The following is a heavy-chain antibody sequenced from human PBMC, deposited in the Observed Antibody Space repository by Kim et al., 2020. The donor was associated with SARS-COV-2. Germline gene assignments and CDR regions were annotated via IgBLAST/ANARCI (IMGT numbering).Heavy chain of an antibody. CDR1: GDSVSSNSAA. CDR3: ARRQQLVAAFDR. Sequence: SQTLSLTCAISGDSVSSNSAAWNWIRQSPSRGLEWLGRTYYRSKWYSDSAVSVKSRINIDPDTSKNQFSLQLNSVTPEDTAVYYCARRQQLVAAFDRWGQGTMVTVSS. V-gene: IGHV6-1*01. CDR2: TYYRSKWYS. D-gene: IGHD6-13*01. J-gene: IGHJ3*02.